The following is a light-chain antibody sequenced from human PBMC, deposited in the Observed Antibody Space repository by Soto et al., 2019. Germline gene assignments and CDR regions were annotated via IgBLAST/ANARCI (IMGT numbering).Light chain of an antibody. V-gene: IGKV4-1*01. CDR3: QQYYNHPWT. CDR1: QSVLYRSNNKNY. Sequence: EIMMTQSPDSLPVPLRERATINSQSSQSVLYRSNNKNYLAWYQQKKGQTPNILIYWASTRESGVPDRCSGSGSGTDFTLIISRLQAEDVYVDFCQQYYNHPWTFGQGTKVDIK. CDR2: WAS. J-gene: IGKJ1*01.